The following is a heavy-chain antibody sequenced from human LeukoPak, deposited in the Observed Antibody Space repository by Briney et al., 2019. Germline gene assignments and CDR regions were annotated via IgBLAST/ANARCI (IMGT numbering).Heavy chain of an antibody. CDR3: AKDSGQQTTWYYGMDV. D-gene: IGHD4-11*01. Sequence: GRSLRLSCAASGFTFSSYGMHWVRQAPGKGLEWVAVISYDGSNRYYADSVKGRFTIFRDNSKNTLYLQMNSLRAGDTAVYYCAKDSGQQTTWYYGMDVWGQGTTVTVSS. CDR2: ISYDGSNR. V-gene: IGHV3-30*18. J-gene: IGHJ6*02. CDR1: GFTFSSYG.